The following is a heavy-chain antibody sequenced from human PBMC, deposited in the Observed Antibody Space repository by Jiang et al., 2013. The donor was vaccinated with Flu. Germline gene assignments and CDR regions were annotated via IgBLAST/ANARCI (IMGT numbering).Heavy chain of an antibody. CDR1: GDSISGSNYY. CDR3: ARDGQSSTGSDN. Sequence: GLVKPSETLSLTCTVSGDSISGSNYYWSWIRQPPGKGLGWIGSIFYSGNTYCHPSLKSRVTLSVDTTKNQFSLRLTSVTAADTAVYYCARDGQSSTGSDNWSQGTLVIVSS. D-gene: IGHD2-2*01. V-gene: IGHV4-39*01. J-gene: IGHJ4*02. CDR2: IFYSGNT.